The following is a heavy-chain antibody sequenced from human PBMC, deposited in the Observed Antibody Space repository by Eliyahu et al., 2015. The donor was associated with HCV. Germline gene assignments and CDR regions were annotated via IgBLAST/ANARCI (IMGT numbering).Heavy chain of an antibody. Sequence: QVQLQQWGAGLLKPSETLSLTCAVYGGSFSGYYWSWIRQPPGKGLEWIGEINHSGSTNYNPSLKSRVTISVDTSKNQFSLKLSSVTAADTAVYYCARRVDTAMVRRWYAFDIWGQGTMVTVSS. CDR2: INHSGST. CDR3: ARRVDTAMVRRWYAFDI. J-gene: IGHJ3*02. D-gene: IGHD5-18*01. V-gene: IGHV4-34*01. CDR1: GGSFSGYY.